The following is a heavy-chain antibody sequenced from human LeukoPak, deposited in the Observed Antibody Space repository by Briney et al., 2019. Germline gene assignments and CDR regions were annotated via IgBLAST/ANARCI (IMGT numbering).Heavy chain of an antibody. Sequence: GGSLRLSCAASGFTFSSYSMNWVRQPPGKGLEWVSSISSSGSYIYYADLVKGRFSISRDSAKNSLYLQMNSLRAEDTAVYYCARGPQFCSGGSCDGYYFDYWGQGTLVTVSS. D-gene: IGHD2-15*01. V-gene: IGHV3-21*01. J-gene: IGHJ4*02. CDR3: ARGPQFCSGGSCDGYYFDY. CDR1: GFTFSSYS. CDR2: ISSSGSYI.